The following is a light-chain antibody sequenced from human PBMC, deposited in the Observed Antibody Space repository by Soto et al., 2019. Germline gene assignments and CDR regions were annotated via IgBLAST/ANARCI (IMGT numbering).Light chain of an antibody. Sequence: QSALTQPASVSGSPGQSITISCTGTSSDVGGYNYVSWYQQHPGKAPKLMIHDVSNRPSGVSSRFSGSKSGNTASLTISGLQTEDEADYYCSSYTSSSTGVFGGGTQLTVL. CDR3: SSYTSSSTGV. V-gene: IGLV2-14*03. CDR1: SSDVGGYNY. J-gene: IGLJ3*02. CDR2: DVS.